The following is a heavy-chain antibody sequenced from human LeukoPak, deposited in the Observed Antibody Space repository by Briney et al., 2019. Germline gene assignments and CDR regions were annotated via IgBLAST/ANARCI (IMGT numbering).Heavy chain of an antibody. D-gene: IGHD4-17*01. CDR1: GFTFGSYS. Sequence: NPGGSLRLSCAASGFTFGSYSMNWVRQAPGKGLEWVSSISSSSYIYYADSVKGRFTISRDNAKNSLYLQMNSLRAEDTAVYYCARVLTTVSAGAFDIWGQGAMVTVSS. CDR3: ARVLTTVSAGAFDI. V-gene: IGHV3-21*01. CDR2: ISSSSYI. J-gene: IGHJ3*02.